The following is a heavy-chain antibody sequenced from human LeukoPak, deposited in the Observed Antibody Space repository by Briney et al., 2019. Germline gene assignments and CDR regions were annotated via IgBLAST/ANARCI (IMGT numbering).Heavy chain of an antibody. V-gene: IGHV3-21*04. Sequence: GGSLRLSCAASGFTFSSYSMNWVRQAPGKGLEWVSSISSSSSYIYYADSVKGRFTISRDNSKNTLHLQMNSLRAEDTAVYYCAKDQAWVEYSSSSDEFDYWGQGTLVTVSS. CDR2: ISSSSSYI. CDR3: AKDQAWVEYSSSSDEFDY. CDR1: GFTFSSYS. D-gene: IGHD6-6*01. J-gene: IGHJ4*02.